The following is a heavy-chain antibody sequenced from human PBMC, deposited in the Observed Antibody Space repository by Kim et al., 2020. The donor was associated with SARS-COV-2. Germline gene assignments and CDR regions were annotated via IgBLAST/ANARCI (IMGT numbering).Heavy chain of an antibody. CDR3: AKAYYYGSGSPWDYYGMDG. V-gene: IGHV1-69*13. D-gene: IGHD3-10*01. CDR2: IIPIFGTA. CDR1: GGTFSSYA. J-gene: IGHJ6*02. Sequence: SVKVSCKASGGTFSSYAISWVRQAPGQGLEWMGGIIPIFGTANYAQKFQGSVTITADESTSTAYMELSSLRSEDTAVYYCAKAYYYGSGSPWDYYGMDGWGQGTTVTVSS.